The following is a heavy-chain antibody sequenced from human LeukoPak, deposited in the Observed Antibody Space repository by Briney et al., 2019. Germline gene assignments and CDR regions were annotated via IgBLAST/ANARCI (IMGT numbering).Heavy chain of an antibody. J-gene: IGHJ4*02. CDR3: ASKQGDY. Sequence: PGGSLRLSCAASGFTFSSYWMIWVRQAPGKGLEWVANINQDGSARYSVDSVKGRFTISRDNAKNSLYLQVNSLRAEDTAVYYCASKQGDYWGQGTLVTVSS. V-gene: IGHV3-7*01. CDR1: GFTFSSYW. CDR2: INQDGSAR.